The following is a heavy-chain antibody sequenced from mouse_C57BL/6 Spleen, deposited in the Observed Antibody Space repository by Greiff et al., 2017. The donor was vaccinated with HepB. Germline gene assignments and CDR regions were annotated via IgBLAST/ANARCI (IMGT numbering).Heavy chain of an antibody. V-gene: IGHV2-3*01. J-gene: IGHJ4*01. CDR1: GFSLTSYG. Sequence: VQVVESGPGLVAPSQSLSITCTVSGFSLTSYGVSWVRQPPGKGLEWLGVIWGDGSTNYHSALISRLSISKDNSKSQVFLKLNSLQTDDTATYYCAKYCGSRGTGAMDYWGQGTSVTVSS. CDR2: IWGDGST. CDR3: AKYCGSRGTGAMDY. D-gene: IGHD1-1*01.